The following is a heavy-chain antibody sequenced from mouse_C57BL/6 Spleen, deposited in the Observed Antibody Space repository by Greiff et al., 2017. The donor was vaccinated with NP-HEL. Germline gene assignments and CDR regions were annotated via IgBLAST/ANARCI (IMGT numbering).Heavy chain of an antibody. J-gene: IGHJ3*01. D-gene: IGHD3-2*02. CDR2: IDPEDGDT. CDR1: GFHIQDYY. Sequence: VQLQQSGAELVKPGASVKLSCTASGFHIQDYYMHWVKQRTDQGLEWIGRIDPEDGDTKYAPNFQGKATITADTSANTAYLQLSSLTSEDTAVYYCADSSGYTWFAYWGQGTLVTVSA. CDR3: ADSSGYTWFAY. V-gene: IGHV14-2*01.